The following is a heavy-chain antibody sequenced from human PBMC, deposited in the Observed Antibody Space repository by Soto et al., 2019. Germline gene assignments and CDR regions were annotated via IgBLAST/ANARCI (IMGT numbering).Heavy chain of an antibody. CDR2: ISSSSSTI. CDR3: AGGYYGGGYS. Sequence: EVQLVESGGGLVQPGGSLRLSCAASGFTFSSYSMNWVRQAPGKGLEWVSYISSSSSTIYYADTVKGRFTISRHNAKNPLYLQMNSLRDEDTAVYYCAGGYYGGGYSCGQVTLVTVSS. J-gene: IGHJ4*02. V-gene: IGHV3-48*02. D-gene: IGHD5-12*01. CDR1: GFTFSSYS.